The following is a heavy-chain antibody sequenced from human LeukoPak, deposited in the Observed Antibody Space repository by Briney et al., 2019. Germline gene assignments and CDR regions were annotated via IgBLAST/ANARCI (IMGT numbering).Heavy chain of an antibody. D-gene: IGHD3-3*01. CDR1: GGSISSYY. V-gene: IGHV4-59*08. CDR3: AALYYDFWSGFLSEDAFDI. Sequence: SETLSLTCTVSGGSISSYYWSWIRQPPGKGLEWIGYIYYSGSTNYNPSLKSRVTISVDTSKNQFSLKLSSVTAADTAVYYCAALYYDFWSGFLSEDAFDIWGQGTMVTVSS. J-gene: IGHJ3*02. CDR2: IYYSGST.